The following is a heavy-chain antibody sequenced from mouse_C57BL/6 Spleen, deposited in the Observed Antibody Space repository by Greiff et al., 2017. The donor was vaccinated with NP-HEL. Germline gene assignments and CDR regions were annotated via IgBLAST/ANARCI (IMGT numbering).Heavy chain of an antibody. Sequence: ESGPGLVKPSQSLSLTCSVTGYSITSGYYWNWIRQFPGNKLEWMGYISYDGSNNYNPSLKNRISITRDTSKNQFFLKLNSVTTEDTATYYCAREGYYGSSSRDYWGQGTSVTVSS. J-gene: IGHJ4*01. CDR2: ISYDGSN. CDR1: GYSITSGYY. V-gene: IGHV3-6*01. CDR3: AREGYYGSSSRDY. D-gene: IGHD1-1*01.